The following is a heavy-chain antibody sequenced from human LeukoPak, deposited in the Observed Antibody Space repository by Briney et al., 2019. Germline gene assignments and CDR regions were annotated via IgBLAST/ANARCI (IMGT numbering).Heavy chain of an antibody. J-gene: IGHJ4*02. CDR3: ARDRSSALYY. Sequence: PGGSLRLSCAASGFTFSSYWMPWVRQAPGKGLVWVSRINSDGSSPSSADSVKGRFTISRDNAKNTRYLQLTSRRAEEQPVYYCARDRSSALYYWGQGTLVTVSS. V-gene: IGHV3-74*01. CDR2: INSDGSSP. CDR1: GFTFSSYW. D-gene: IGHD6-25*01.